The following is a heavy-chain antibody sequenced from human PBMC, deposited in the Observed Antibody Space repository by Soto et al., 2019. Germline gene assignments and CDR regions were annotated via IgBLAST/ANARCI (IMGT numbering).Heavy chain of an antibody. CDR1: GDSIGSSTNY. CDR3: ARHEWLQLWLVTEY. V-gene: IGHV4-39*01. D-gene: IGHD5-18*01. Sequence: SETLSLTCSVSGDSIGSSTNYWGWVRQPPGKGLEWIGTIYHSGNTYYNPTLKSRVAISVDMSKNQFSLRLNSVTAADTAVYYCARHEWLQLWLVTEYWGQGALVTVSS. CDR2: IYHSGNT. J-gene: IGHJ4*02.